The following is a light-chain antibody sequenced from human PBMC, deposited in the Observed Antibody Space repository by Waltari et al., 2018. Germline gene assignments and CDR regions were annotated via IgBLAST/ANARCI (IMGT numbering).Light chain of an antibody. CDR3: SSHGGSDKFYV. V-gene: IGLV2-8*01. CDR1: SSDIGRYYL. J-gene: IGLJ1*01. Sequence: QSALTQPPSASGSPGQSVAISCTGPSSDIGRYYLVSLYQQHPGKAPKLIISEVNKRPSGVPDRFSGAKSGNTASLTVSGLQAEDEADYYCSSHGGSDKFYVFGTGTKVTVL. CDR2: EVN.